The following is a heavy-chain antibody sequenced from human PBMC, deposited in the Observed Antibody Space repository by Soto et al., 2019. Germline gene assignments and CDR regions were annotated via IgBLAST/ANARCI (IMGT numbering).Heavy chain of an antibody. Sequence: EVQLVESGGGLVQPGESLRLSCAASGFTFSYYWMHWVRQAPGKGLVWVSRIHSDGSSTTYADSVKGRLTISRDNARNTVYLQMNSLRVEDTAVYYCARGDRGAFDIWGQGTVVTVS. D-gene: IGHD1-26*01. CDR1: GFTFSYYW. CDR2: IHSDGSST. V-gene: IGHV3-74*01. J-gene: IGHJ3*02. CDR3: ARGDRGAFDI.